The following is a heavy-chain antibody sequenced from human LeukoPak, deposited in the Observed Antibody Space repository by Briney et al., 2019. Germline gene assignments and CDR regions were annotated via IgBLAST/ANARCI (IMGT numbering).Heavy chain of an antibody. D-gene: IGHD3-10*01. CDR1: GGSISSSSYY. V-gene: IGHV4-39*07. CDR2: IYHSGST. J-gene: IGHJ4*02. CDR3: ARTLLGIDYGSGSYDFDY. Sequence: SETLSLTCTVSGGSISSSSYYWGWIRQPPGKGLEWIGSIYHSGSTYYNPSLKSRVTISVERPKNQFSLKLSSVTAADTAVYYCARTLLGIDYGSGSYDFDYWGQGTLVTVSS.